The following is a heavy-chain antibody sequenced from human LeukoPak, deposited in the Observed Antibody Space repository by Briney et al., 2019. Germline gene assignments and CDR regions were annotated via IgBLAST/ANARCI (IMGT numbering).Heavy chain of an antibody. CDR3: AKDREGLSSGYDLEYFDY. J-gene: IGHJ4*02. CDR2: ISGSGGST. V-gene: IGHV3-23*01. CDR1: GFTFSSYA. D-gene: IGHD5-12*01. Sequence: YPGGSLRLSCAASGFTFSSYAMSWVRQAPGKGLEWVSAISGSGGSTYYADSVKGRFTISRDNSKNTLFLQMNSLRAEDTAVYYCAKDREGLSSGYDLEYFDYWGQGTLVTVSS.